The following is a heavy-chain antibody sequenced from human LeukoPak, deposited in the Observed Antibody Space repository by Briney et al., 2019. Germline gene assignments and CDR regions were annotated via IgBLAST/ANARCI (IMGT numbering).Heavy chain of an antibody. CDR1: GGSISSHD. D-gene: IGHD3-22*01. CDR3: AGGGGVTYYDSTGYLWYFDY. J-gene: IGHJ4*02. V-gene: IGHV4-59*11. CDR2: IYYSGST. Sequence: AETLSLTCTVSGGSISSHDWSWIRQPPGKGLEWIWDIYYSGSTKFNPSLKSRVTISVDTSNNHVSLQLSAVTAADTAVYYCAGGGGVTYYDSTGYLWYFDYWGQGTLVTVYS.